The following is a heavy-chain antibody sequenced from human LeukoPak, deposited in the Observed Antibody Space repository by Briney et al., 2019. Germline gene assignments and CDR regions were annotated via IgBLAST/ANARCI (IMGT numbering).Heavy chain of an antibody. J-gene: IGHJ3*02. D-gene: IGHD2-15*01. CDR2: IYTSGTT. Sequence: SETLSLTCTVSGGSISTYYWSWIRQPAGKGLEWIGHIYTSGTTNYNPSLKSRVTMSVDTSKNQFSLKLNSVTAADTAVYYCASNLLGAFDIWGQGTMVTVSS. CDR1: GGSISTYY. CDR3: ASNLLGAFDI. V-gene: IGHV4-4*07.